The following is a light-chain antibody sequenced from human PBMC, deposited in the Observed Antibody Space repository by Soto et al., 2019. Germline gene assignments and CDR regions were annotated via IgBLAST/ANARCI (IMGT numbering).Light chain of an antibody. CDR2: GAS. CDR1: QSVSSTY. Sequence: EIVLTQSPGTLSLSPGERATLSCRASQSVSSTYLAWYQQKPGQAPRLLIYGASSRATGIPDRFSGSGSGTDFTLTISRLEPEDFAGYYWQHYGSLVLTFGGGTKGEIK. CDR3: QHYGSLVLT. V-gene: IGKV3-20*01. J-gene: IGKJ4*02.